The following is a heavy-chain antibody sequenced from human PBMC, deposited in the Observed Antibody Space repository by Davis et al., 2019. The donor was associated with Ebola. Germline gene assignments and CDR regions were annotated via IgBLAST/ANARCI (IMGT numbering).Heavy chain of an antibody. V-gene: IGHV5-51*01. CDR1: GYTFATYW. J-gene: IGHJ6*02. CDR3: ARWGRLVYYGMDV. CDR2: IYPGDSDT. Sequence: GESLKISCKGSGYTFATYWIGWVRQMPGKGLEWMGIIYPGDSDTRYSPSFQGQVTISADKSISTAYLQWSSLKASDTAMYYCARWGRLVYYGMDVWGQGTTVTVSS. D-gene: IGHD3-9*01.